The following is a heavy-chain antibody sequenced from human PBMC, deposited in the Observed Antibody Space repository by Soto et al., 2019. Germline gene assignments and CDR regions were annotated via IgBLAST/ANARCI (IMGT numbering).Heavy chain of an antibody. V-gene: IGHV3-74*01. D-gene: IGHD1-26*01. CDR3: AREEATIDGYYYYGMDV. J-gene: IGHJ6*02. CDR1: GFTFSSYW. Sequence: GGSLRLSCAASGFTFSSYWMHWVRQAPGKGLVWVSRINSDGSSTSYADSVKGRFTISRDNAKNTLYLQMNSLRAEDTAVYYCAREEATIDGYYYYGMDVWGQGTTVTVSS. CDR2: INSDGSST.